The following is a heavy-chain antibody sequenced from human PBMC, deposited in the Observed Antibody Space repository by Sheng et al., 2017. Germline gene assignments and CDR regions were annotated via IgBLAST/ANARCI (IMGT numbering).Heavy chain of an antibody. V-gene: IGHV4-38-2*02. CDR3: ARGFRRGFGELLIGWFDP. CDR1: GYSISSGYY. CDR2: MYYSGST. J-gene: IGHJ5*02. Sequence: QVQLQESGPGLVKPSETLSLTCTVSGYSISSGYYWGWIRQPPGKGLEWIGSMYYSGSTYYNPSLKSRVTISVDTSKNQFSLKLGSVTATDTAVYYCARGFRRGFGELLIGWFDPWGQGTLVIVSS. D-gene: IGHD3-10*01.